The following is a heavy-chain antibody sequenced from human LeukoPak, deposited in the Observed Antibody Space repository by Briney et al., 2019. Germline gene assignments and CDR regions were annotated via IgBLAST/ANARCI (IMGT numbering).Heavy chain of an antibody. V-gene: IGHV1-18*01. Sequence: ASVKVSCKASGYTFTSYCISWVRQAPGQGLGWMGWICNGNTDYAQKFQGRVTMTTDTSTSTAYMELRSLRSDDTALYFCARGSYYDYWGQGTLVTVSS. CDR3: ARGSYYDY. D-gene: IGHD2-21*01. J-gene: IGHJ4*02. CDR1: GYTFTSYC. CDR2: ICNGNT.